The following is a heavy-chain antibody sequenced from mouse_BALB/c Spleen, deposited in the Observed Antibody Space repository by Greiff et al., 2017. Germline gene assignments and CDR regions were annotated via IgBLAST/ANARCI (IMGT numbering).Heavy chain of an antibody. J-gene: IGHJ4*01. D-gene: IGHD1-1*01. V-gene: IGHV5-9-4*01. CDR1: GFTFSSYA. CDR2: ISSGGSYT. Sequence: EVKLMESGGGLVKPGGSLKLSCAASGFTFSSYAMSWVRQSPEKRLEWVAEISSGGSYTYYPDTVTGRFTISRDNAKNTLYLEMSSLRSEDTAMYYCAREGYGSSYGAMDYWGQGTSVTVSS. CDR3: AREGYGSSYGAMDY.